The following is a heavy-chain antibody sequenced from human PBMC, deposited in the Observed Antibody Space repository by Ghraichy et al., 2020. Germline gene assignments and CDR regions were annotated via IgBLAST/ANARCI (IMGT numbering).Heavy chain of an antibody. CDR2: IYTGGST. V-gene: IGHV3-66*01. CDR1: GFTVSSYY. J-gene: IGHJ4*02. Sequence: GGSLRLSCAASGFTVSSYYMSWVRQAPGRGLEWVSLIYTGGSTHYADSVKGRFTISRDNSKNTLYLQMSSLRSEDTAVYYCARVDYWGQGTLVTVSS. CDR3: ARVDY.